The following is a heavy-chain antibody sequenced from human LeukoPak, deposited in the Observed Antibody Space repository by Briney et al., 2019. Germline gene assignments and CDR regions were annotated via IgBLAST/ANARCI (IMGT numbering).Heavy chain of an antibody. CDR2: ISSSSSYT. Sequence: GGSLRLSCAASGFTFSDYYMSWIRQAPGKGLEWVSYISSSSSYTNYADSVKGRFTISRDNAKNSLYLQMNSLRAEDTAVYYCARDLRSGYSGYVPFDYWGQGTLVTVSS. D-gene: IGHD5-12*01. CDR1: GFTFSDYY. CDR3: ARDLRSGYSGYVPFDY. J-gene: IGHJ4*02. V-gene: IGHV3-11*06.